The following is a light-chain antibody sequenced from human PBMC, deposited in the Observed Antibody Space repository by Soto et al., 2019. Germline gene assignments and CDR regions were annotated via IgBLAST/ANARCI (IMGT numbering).Light chain of an antibody. Sequence: QSALTQPASVSGSPGQSITISCTGTSSDVGGYNYVSWYQQHPGKAPKLMIYDVLNRPSGVSNRFSGSKSGNTASLTISGLQAEDEADYYCSSYTSSSTRGFGTGTKVTVL. CDR1: SSDVGGYNY. CDR2: DVL. CDR3: SSYTSSSTRG. J-gene: IGLJ1*01. V-gene: IGLV2-14*01.